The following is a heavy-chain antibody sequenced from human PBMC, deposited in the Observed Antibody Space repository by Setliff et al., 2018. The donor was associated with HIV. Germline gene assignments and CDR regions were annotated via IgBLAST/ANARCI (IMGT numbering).Heavy chain of an antibody. Sequence: ASETLSLTCAVSGYSISSGCYWGWIRQPPGKGLEWIGSMYHTGSTYYSPSLNSRFTISVDTPKNQFSLKLRSVTAADTAVYYCARQPLYNDYDWRSYYFDYWGQGSLVTVSS. CDR2: MYHTGST. CDR1: GYSISSGCY. D-gene: IGHD5-12*01. V-gene: IGHV4-38-2*01. J-gene: IGHJ4*02. CDR3: ARQPLYNDYDWRSYYFDY.